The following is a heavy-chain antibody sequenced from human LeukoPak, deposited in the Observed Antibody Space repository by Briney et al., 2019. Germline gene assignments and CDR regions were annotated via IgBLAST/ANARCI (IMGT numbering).Heavy chain of an antibody. Sequence: GGSERLSCAASGFTFSNYSMNWVRQAPGKGLEWVSSISSSSTYIYYADSVKGRFTISRDNAKNPLYLQMNSLTAEDTAIYSCARPRLEYCSGGSCFDAFDIWGQGTMVTVSS. V-gene: IGHV3-21*04. CDR2: ISSSSTYI. J-gene: IGHJ3*02. CDR1: GFTFSNYS. CDR3: ARPRLEYCSGGSCFDAFDI. D-gene: IGHD2-15*01.